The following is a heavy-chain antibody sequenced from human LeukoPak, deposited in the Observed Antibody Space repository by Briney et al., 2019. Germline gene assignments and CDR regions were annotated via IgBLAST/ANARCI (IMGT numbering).Heavy chain of an antibody. V-gene: IGHV4-34*01. CDR2: INHSGST. Sequence: PSETLSLTCAVYGGSFSGYYWSWIRQPPGKGLEWIGEINHSGSTNYNPSLKSRVTISVDTTKNQFSLKLSSVTAADTAVYYCARGVPNYYDSSGEAFDIWGQGTMVTVS. D-gene: IGHD3-22*01. J-gene: IGHJ3*02. CDR1: GGSFSGYY. CDR3: ARGVPNYYDSSGEAFDI.